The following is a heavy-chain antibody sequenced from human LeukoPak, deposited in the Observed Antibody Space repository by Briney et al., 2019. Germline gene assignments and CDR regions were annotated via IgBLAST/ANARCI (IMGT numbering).Heavy chain of an antibody. V-gene: IGHV1-2*02. CDR1: GYTFTGYY. CDR2: INPNSGGT. Sequence: GASVKVSCKASGYTFTGYYMHWVRQAPGQGLEWMGWINPNSGGTNYAQKFQGRVTMTRDTSISTAYMELSRLRSDDTAVYYCAVPYCSSTSCSPTNNWFDPWGQGTLVTVSS. CDR3: AVPYCSSTSCSPTNNWFDP. J-gene: IGHJ5*02. D-gene: IGHD2-2*01.